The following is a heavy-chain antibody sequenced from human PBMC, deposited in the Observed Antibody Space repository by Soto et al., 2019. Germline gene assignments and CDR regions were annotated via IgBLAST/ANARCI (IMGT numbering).Heavy chain of an antibody. CDR2: IYYSGSA. V-gene: IGHV4-61*01. CDR3: ARSIIGTTRYNYGTDV. J-gene: IGHJ6*02. Sequence: SETLSLTCAVSGDSVSSGRYFWTWIRQSPGKGLEWIGNIYYSGSANYNPSLKSRVTFSLDTSKNLFSLNLRSMTAADTAVYFCARSIIGTTRYNYGTDVWGQGTTVTVSS. D-gene: IGHD1-7*01. CDR1: GDSVSSGRYF.